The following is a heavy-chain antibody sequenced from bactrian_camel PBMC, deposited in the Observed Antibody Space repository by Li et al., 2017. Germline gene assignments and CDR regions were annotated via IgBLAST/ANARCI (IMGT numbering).Heavy chain of an antibody. Sequence: HVQLVESGGGSVQAGGSLRLSCVASGYIIRSGCLGWFRQTPGKEREVVAARGPSNTWYADSVKGRFTISKDNAKNTLYLEMNSLKPEDTAMYYCAASVGGQYCSAPYLIRAQEKGTAYRGQGTQVTVS. CDR3: AASVGGQYCSAPYLIRAQEKGTAY. CDR2: RGPSNT. D-gene: IGHD2*01. J-gene: IGHJ4*01. V-gene: IGHV3S55*01. CDR1: GYIIRSGC.